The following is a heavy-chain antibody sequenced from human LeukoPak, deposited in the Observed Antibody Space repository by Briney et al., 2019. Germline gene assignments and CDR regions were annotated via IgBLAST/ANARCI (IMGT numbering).Heavy chain of an antibody. CDR3: ARSNRRGWFDP. D-gene: IGHD3-10*01. V-gene: IGHV4-59*08. J-gene: IGHJ5*02. CDR2: MDYSGNS. Sequence: SETLSLTCTVSGASIRSHYWSCVRQPPGKGLEWMGDMDYSGNSNYNPALKSRGTISVDTSKSQFSLNMSCLTPSDTPAFYCARSNRRGWFDPWGQGPLVTVSS. CDR1: GASIRSHY.